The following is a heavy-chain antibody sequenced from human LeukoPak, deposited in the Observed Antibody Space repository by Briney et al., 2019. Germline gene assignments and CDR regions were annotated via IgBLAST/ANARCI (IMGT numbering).Heavy chain of an antibody. Sequence: PGGSLRLSCAASGFNFNTYAMTWVRQAPGKGLEWVSVIGSDGGGIQYADSVKGRFTISRDNSKNTLYLQMNSLRAEDTAVYYCAKGSIGYFDYWGQGTLVTVSS. D-gene: IGHD2-2*01. V-gene: IGHV3-23*01. J-gene: IGHJ4*02. CDR3: AKGSIGYFDY. CDR1: GFNFNTYA. CDR2: IGSDGGGI.